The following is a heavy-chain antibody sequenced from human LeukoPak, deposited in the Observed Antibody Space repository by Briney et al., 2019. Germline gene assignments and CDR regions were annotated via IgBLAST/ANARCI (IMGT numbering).Heavy chain of an antibody. Sequence: SQTLSLTCAISRDSVSSNSAAWTWIRQSPSRGLEWLGRTYYRSKWYNDYAVSVKSRITINPDTSKNQFSLQLNSVTPEDTAVYYCARAQMVRGVNVWFDPWGQGTLVTVSS. J-gene: IGHJ5*02. CDR1: RDSVSSNSAA. V-gene: IGHV6-1*01. D-gene: IGHD3-10*01. CDR3: ARAQMVRGVNVWFDP. CDR2: TYYRSKWYN.